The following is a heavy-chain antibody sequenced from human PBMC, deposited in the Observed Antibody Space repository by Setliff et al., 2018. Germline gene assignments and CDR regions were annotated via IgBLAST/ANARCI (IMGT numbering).Heavy chain of an antibody. CDR2: ISYSGTP. Sequence: SETLSLTCTVSGGSISSYYWRWIRQAPGRGLEWIGSISYSGTPYYNASVESRVTITIDTYRNQFYLELSSATVADTATYYCVRPGGTTVVARHFDYWGSGILVTVSS. V-gene: IGHV4-39*01. J-gene: IGHJ4*01. D-gene: IGHD2-15*01. CDR1: GGSISSYY. CDR3: VRPGGTTVVARHFDY.